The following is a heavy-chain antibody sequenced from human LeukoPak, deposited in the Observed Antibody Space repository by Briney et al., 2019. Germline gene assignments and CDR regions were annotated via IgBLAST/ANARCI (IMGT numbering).Heavy chain of an antibody. CDR2: ISGSGGST. Sequence: GGSLRLSCAASGFTFSSYAMSWVRQAPGKGLEWVSAISGSGGSTYYADSVKGRFTISRDNSKNTLYLQMNSLRLEDTAVYFCARVATLPDIGHCSTIPCPRADVWGPGTTVTVSS. D-gene: IGHD2-15*01. J-gene: IGHJ6*02. CDR1: GFTFSSYA. V-gene: IGHV3-23*01. CDR3: ARVATLPDIGHCSTIPCPRADV.